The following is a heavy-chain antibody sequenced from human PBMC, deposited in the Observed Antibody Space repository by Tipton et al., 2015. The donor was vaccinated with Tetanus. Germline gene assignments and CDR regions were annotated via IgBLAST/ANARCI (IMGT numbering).Heavy chain of an antibody. CDR1: GGSFSLYY. CDR3: ARGGRDAYNNPLGAFDG. J-gene: IGHJ3*01. CDR2: ISHSGSS. Sequence: TLSLTCTVSGGSFSLYYWNWVRQSPGKGLEWIGEISHSGSSSYSSSLKSRVTISVDTSKNQFSLRLRSVAAADTAVYYCARGGRDAYNNPLGAFDGWGRGTTVAVSS. D-gene: IGHD5-24*01. V-gene: IGHV4-34*01.